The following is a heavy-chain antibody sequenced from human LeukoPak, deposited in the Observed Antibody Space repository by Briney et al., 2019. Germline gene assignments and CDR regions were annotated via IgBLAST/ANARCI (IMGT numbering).Heavy chain of an antibody. CDR1: GFTFSTYG. J-gene: IGHJ3*01. CDR2: IWHDGSIK. V-gene: IGHV3-33*08. CDR3: ARAVDPFDF. Sequence: TGGSLRLSCAASGFTFSTYGMHWVRQAPGKGLEWVAVIWHDGSIKYYADSVKGRFTISRDNSKNTLYLQMNSLRAEDTAVYYCARAVDPFDFWGPGTIVIVSS.